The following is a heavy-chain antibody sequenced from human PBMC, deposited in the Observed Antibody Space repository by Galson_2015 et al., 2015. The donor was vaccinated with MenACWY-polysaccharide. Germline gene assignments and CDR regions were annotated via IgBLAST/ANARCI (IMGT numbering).Heavy chain of an antibody. CDR3: AKEDHSSGRAPTFDI. V-gene: IGHV3-30*04. CDR1: GFSFSTSH. J-gene: IGHJ3*02. Sequence: SLRLSCAASGFSFSTSHMHWVRQAPGRGLEWVAGISHDGNSEYYADSVKGRFTIYRDNSKNMLSLQLNGLRTEDTAVYSCAKEDHSSGRAPTFDIWGQGTMLAVSS. D-gene: IGHD3-22*01. CDR2: ISHDGNSE.